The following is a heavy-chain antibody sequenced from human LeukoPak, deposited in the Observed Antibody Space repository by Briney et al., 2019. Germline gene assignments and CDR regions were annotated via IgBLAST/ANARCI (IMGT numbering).Heavy chain of an antibody. CDR1: GGSISSGSYY. V-gene: IGHV4-61*09. Sequence: SETLSLTCTVSGGSISSGSYYWSWIRQPAGKGLEWIGHIYTNGSTYYNPSLKSRVTISVDTSKNQFSLRLSSVTAADTAVYYCARDWEGYYDSSGYIRGNFFDYWGQGTLVTVSS. CDR2: IYTNGST. CDR3: ARDWEGYYDSSGYIRGNFFDY. D-gene: IGHD3-22*01. J-gene: IGHJ4*02.